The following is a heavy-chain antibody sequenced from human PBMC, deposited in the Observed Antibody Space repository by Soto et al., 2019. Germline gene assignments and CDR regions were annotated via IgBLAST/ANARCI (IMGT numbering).Heavy chain of an antibody. J-gene: IGHJ4*02. CDR2: ISPGGDRI. D-gene: IGHD6-19*01. Sequence: LSLSCVASGFMFDSYAVNWVRQAPGKGLEWVSYISPGGDRIYYAESLKGRITISRDNARNSLSLQMNILSDEDTAVYYCTKSADSAGWGVDFWGQGTLVTVSS. V-gene: IGHV3-48*03. CDR1: GFMFDSYA. CDR3: TKSADSAGWGVDF.